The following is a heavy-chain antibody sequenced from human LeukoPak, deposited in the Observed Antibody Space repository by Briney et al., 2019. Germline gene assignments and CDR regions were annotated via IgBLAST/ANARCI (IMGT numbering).Heavy chain of an antibody. J-gene: IGHJ4*02. CDR3: ARDRNYYDSSGYYPGGY. Sequence: GGSLRLSCAASGLPLSSYGMHWVRQAPRKGLEWVAVIWYDGSNKYYADSVKGRFTISRDNSKNTLYLQMNSLRAEDTAVYYCARDRNYYDSSGYYPGGYWGQGTLVTVSS. D-gene: IGHD3-22*01. CDR1: GLPLSSYG. CDR2: IWYDGSNK. V-gene: IGHV3-33*01.